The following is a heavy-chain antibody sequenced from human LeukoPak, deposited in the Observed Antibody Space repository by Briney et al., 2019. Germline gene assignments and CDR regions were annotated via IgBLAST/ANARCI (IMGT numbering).Heavy chain of an antibody. Sequence: GRSLRLSCAASGFTFRSYAMHWVRQAPGKGLEWVAIISYDGSNKYYADSVRGRFTFSRDNSKNTLYLQMNSLRLKDTAVYYCARGYCSSTFCDLDFDYWGQGTLVTVSS. CDR2: ISYDGSNK. V-gene: IGHV3-30*01. J-gene: IGHJ4*02. D-gene: IGHD2-2*01. CDR3: ARGYCSSTFCDLDFDY. CDR1: GFTFRSYA.